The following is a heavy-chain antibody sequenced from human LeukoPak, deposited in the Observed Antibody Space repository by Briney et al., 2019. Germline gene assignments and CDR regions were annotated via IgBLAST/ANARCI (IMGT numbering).Heavy chain of an antibody. J-gene: IGHJ4*02. D-gene: IGHD4/OR15-4a*01. V-gene: IGHV3-23*01. CDR1: GFTFRSYA. CDR2: ISGSGGSA. Sequence: GGSLRLSCAASGFTFRSYAMSWVRQAPGKGLEWVSAISGSGGSAYYADSVKGRFIISRDNSKNTLYLQMNSLRAEDTAVYYCAKDVGADFDYWGQGTLVTVSS. CDR3: AKDVGADFDY.